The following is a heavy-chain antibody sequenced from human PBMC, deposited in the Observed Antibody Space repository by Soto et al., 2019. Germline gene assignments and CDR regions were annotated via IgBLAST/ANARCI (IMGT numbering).Heavy chain of an antibody. D-gene: IGHD1-26*01. CDR2: IYYSGST. CDR1: GGSISSSSYY. Sequence: QLQLQESGPGLVKPSETLSLTCTVSGGSISSSSYYWGWIRQPPGKGLEWNGSIYYSGSTYYNPSLKSRVTISVDTSKNQFSLKLSSVTAADTAVYYCASHVGREDYYYYYGMDVWGQGTTVTVSS. J-gene: IGHJ6*02. V-gene: IGHV4-39*01. CDR3: ASHVGREDYYYYYGMDV.